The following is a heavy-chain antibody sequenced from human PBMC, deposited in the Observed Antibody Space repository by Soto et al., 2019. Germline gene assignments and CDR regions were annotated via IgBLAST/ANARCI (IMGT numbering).Heavy chain of an antibody. J-gene: IGHJ4*01. CDR3: ARVHVMVVAGSTFDY. D-gene: IGHD6-19*01. V-gene: IGHV4-38-2*02. CDR1: GYSISSCSY. CDR2: IYHGGTT. Sequence: SETLSLTCTVSGYSISSCSYWAWIRQPPGKGPEWIASIYHGGTTFYNPSLKSRITISVDTSNNQFSLKLTSVTAADTAVYYCARVHVMVVAGSTFDYWGHGPLVTVSS.